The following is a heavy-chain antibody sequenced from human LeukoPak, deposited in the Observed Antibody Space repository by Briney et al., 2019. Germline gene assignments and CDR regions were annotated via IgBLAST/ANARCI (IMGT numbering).Heavy chain of an antibody. Sequence: GSLRLSCAASGFTFSSYWMSWVRQAPGKGLEWVANIKQDGSEKYYVDSVKGRFTISRDNAKNSLYLQMNSLRAEDTAVYYCARDLSYYYDSSGYDCFDYWGQGTLVTVPS. CDR3: ARDLSYYYDSSGYDCFDY. CDR2: IKQDGSEK. CDR1: GFTFSSYW. J-gene: IGHJ4*02. D-gene: IGHD3-22*01. V-gene: IGHV3-7*01.